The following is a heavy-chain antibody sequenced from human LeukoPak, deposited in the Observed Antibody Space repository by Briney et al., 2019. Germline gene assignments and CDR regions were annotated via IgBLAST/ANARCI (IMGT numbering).Heavy chain of an antibody. CDR2: INTDGSST. CDR1: GFTFSSYW. J-gene: IGHJ3*02. CDR3: ARESLAMGDAFDM. Sequence: GGSLRLSCAASGFTFSSYWMHWVRQAPGKGLVWVSRINTDGSSTSYADSVKGRFTISRDNTKNTLYLQMNSLRAEDTAVYYCARESLAMGDAFDMWGQGTMVTVSS. V-gene: IGHV3-74*01. D-gene: IGHD3-16*01.